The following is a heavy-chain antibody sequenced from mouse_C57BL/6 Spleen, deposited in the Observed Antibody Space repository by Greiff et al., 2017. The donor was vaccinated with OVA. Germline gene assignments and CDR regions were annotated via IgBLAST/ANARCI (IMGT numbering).Heavy chain of an antibody. CDR1: GYTFTSYW. V-gene: IGHV1-53*01. CDR2: INPSNGGT. CDR3: AREGLRRYAMDY. D-gene: IGHD2-4*01. J-gene: IGHJ4*01. Sequence: QVQLQQPGTELVKPGASVKLSCKASGYTFTSYWMHWVKQRPGQGLEWIGNINPSNGGTNYNEKFKSKATLTVDKSSSTAYMQLSSLTSEDSAVYDCAREGLRRYAMDYWGQGTSVTVSS.